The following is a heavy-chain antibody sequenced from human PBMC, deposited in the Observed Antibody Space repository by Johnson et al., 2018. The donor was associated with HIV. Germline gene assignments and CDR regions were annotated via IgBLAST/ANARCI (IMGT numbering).Heavy chain of an antibody. J-gene: IGHJ3*02. Sequence: VQLMESGGGVVRPGGSLRLSCAASGFTFHDYAMHWVRQAPGKGLEWVSAISGSGGSTYYADSVKGRFTISRDNSKNTLYLQMNSLRAEDTAVYYCAKGLDNWNDELDAFDIWGQGTMVTVSS. D-gene: IGHD1-20*01. CDR2: ISGSGGST. V-gene: IGHV3-23*01. CDR3: AKGLDNWNDELDAFDI. CDR1: GFTFHDYA.